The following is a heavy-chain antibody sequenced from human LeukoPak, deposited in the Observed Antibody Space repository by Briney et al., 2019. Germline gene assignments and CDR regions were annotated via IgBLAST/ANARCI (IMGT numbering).Heavy chain of an antibody. CDR2: ISWNSGSI. CDR3: AKDTGAVAGTCDY. D-gene: IGHD6-19*01. Sequence: QPGGSLRLSCAASGFTFDDYAMHWVRQAPGKGLEWASGISWNSGSIGYADSVKGRFTISRDNAKNSLYLQMNSLRAEDTALYYCAKDTGAVAGTCDYWGQGTLVTVSS. J-gene: IGHJ4*02. CDR1: GFTFDDYA. V-gene: IGHV3-9*01.